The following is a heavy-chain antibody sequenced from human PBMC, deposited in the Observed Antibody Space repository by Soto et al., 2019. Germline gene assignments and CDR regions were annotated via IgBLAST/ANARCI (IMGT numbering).Heavy chain of an antibody. V-gene: IGHV3-30*18. Sequence: GGSLRLSCAASGFTFSSYGMHWVRQAPGKGLEWVAVISYDGSNKYYADSVKGRFTISRDNSKNTLYLQMNSLRAEDTAVYYCAKNDFWSGYYPDFDYWGQGTLVTVSS. D-gene: IGHD3-3*01. J-gene: IGHJ4*02. CDR3: AKNDFWSGYYPDFDY. CDR2: ISYDGSNK. CDR1: GFTFSSYG.